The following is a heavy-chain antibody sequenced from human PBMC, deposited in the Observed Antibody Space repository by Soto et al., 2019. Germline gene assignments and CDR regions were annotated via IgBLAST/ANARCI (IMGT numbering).Heavy chain of an antibody. J-gene: IGHJ4*02. Sequence: QVQLVESGGGVVQPGRSLRLSCAASGFTFSSYGMHWVRQAPGKGLEGVAVIWYDGSNKYYADSVKGRFTISRDNSKNTLYLQMNSLRAEDTAVYYCARDETYCGGDCLGWGQGTLVTVSS. CDR1: GFTFSSYG. CDR3: ARDETYCGGDCLG. V-gene: IGHV3-33*01. D-gene: IGHD2-21*02. CDR2: IWYDGSNK.